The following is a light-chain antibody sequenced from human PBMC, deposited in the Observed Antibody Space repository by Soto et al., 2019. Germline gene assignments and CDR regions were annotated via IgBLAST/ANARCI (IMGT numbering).Light chain of an antibody. CDR3: QQYNTWPLTWK. J-gene: IGKJ1*01. V-gene: IGKV3-15*01. CDR1: QSVSSN. CDR2: GAS. Sequence: EIVLTKSPGTLSLSPFEGASLSCKASQSVSSNLAWYQQKPGQAPRLLIYGASTRATGIPARFSGSGSGTEFTLTISRLQSEDFAVYYCQQYNTWPLTWKCGQGSKGDIK.